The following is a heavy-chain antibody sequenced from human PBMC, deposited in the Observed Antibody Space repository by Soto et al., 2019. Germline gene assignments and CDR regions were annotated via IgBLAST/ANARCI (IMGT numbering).Heavy chain of an antibody. Sequence: PSETLSLTCTVSGGSISSYYWSWIRQPPGKGLEWIGYIYYSGSTNYNPSLKSRVTISVDTSKNQFSLKLSSVTAADTAVYYCVRVVGTPVTKYFFDYWGQGTLVTVSS. J-gene: IGHJ4*02. CDR2: IYYSGST. CDR1: GGSISSYY. D-gene: IGHD4-17*01. V-gene: IGHV4-59*01. CDR3: VRVVGTPVTKYFFDY.